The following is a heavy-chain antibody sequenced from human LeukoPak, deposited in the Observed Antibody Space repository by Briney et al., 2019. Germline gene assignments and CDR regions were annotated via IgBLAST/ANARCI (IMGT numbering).Heavy chain of an antibody. D-gene: IGHD6-13*01. CDR3: AREPKYSSSWYSPHWFDP. CDR2: IYTSGST. J-gene: IGHJ5*02. V-gene: IGHV4-4*07. CDR1: VGSISSYY. Sequence: PSETLSLTCTVSVGSISSYYWSWIRQPAGKGLEWIGRIYTSGSTNYNPSLKSRVTMSVDTSKNQFSLKLSSVTAADTAVYYCAREPKYSSSWYSPHWFDPWGQGTLVTVSS.